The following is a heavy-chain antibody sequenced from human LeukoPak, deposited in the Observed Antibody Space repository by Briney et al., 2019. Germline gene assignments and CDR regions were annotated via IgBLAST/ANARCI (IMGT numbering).Heavy chain of an antibody. V-gene: IGHV3-21*01. Sequence: PGGSLRLSCAASGFTFSSYSMNWVRQAPGKGLEWVSSISSSSSYIYYADSVKGRFTISRDNSKNTLYLQMNSLRAEDTAVYYCAKRTLTRENYYYYYMDVWGKGTTVTISS. J-gene: IGHJ6*03. CDR1: GFTFSSYS. CDR3: AKRTLTRENYYYYYMDV. D-gene: IGHD4-17*01. CDR2: ISSSSSYI.